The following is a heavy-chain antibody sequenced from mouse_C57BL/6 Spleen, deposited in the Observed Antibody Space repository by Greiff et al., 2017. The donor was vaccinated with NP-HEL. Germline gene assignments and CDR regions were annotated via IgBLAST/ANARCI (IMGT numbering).Heavy chain of an antibody. CDR3: ARSDYDEGGRYDYAMDY. J-gene: IGHJ4*01. Sequence: QVQLQQPGAELVKPGASVKMSCKASGYTFTSYWITWVKQRPGQGLEWIGDIYPGSGSTNYNEKFKSKATLTVDTSSSTACMQLSSLTSEDSAVYYCARSDYDEGGRYDYAMDYWGQGTSVTVSS. V-gene: IGHV1-55*01. D-gene: IGHD2-4*01. CDR1: GYTFTSYW. CDR2: IYPGSGST.